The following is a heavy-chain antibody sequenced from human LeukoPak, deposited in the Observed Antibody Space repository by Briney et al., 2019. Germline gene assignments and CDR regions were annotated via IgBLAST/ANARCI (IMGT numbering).Heavy chain of an antibody. V-gene: IGHV3-23*01. CDR3: AKSYHSYGNDALDM. D-gene: IGHD5-18*01. Sequence: PGGSLRLSCAASGFIFDDCAMHSVRQAPGKGLEYVSVIRGGGGVKYYAASVKGRFTISRDNSKNTLHLQMNSLRAEDTAVYSLAKSYHSYGNDALDMWGQGPMVTVSS. J-gene: IGHJ3*02. CDR2: IRGGGGVK. CDR1: GFIFDDCA.